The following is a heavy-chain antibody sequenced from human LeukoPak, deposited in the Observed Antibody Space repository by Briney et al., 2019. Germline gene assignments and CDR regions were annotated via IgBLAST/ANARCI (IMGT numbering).Heavy chain of an antibody. Sequence: ASVKVSCTASGYTFTGYYMHWVRQAPGQGLEWMGWINPNSGGTNYAQKFQGRVTMTRDTSISTAYMELSRLRSDDTAVYYCARGHCGGDCYPFDYWGQGNLVTVSS. CDR3: ARGHCGGDCYPFDY. V-gene: IGHV1-2*02. J-gene: IGHJ4*02. CDR2: INPNSGGT. D-gene: IGHD2-21*02. CDR1: GYTFTGYY.